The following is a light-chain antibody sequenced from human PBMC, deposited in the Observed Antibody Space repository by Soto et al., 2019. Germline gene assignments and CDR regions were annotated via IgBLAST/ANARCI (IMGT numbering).Light chain of an antibody. V-gene: IGKV3-11*01. Sequence: EIVLTQSPATLSFSLGYRVTLTCVASQSVSSYLAWYQQKPGQAPRLLIYDASNRATGIPARFSGSGSGTDFTLTISSLDPEDFAVYYCPQRRNWPPITFGQGTRLEIK. J-gene: IGKJ5*01. CDR2: DAS. CDR1: QSVSSY. CDR3: PQRRNWPPIT.